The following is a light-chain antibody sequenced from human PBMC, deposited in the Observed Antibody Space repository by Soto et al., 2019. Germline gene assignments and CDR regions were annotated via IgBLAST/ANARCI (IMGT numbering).Light chain of an antibody. Sequence: DLVMTQSPLSLPVTPGEPASISCRSSQSLLHTNGYNYLDWYLQKPGQSPQLLIYLGSNRASGVPDRVSGSGSGTDFTLKISRVEAEDVGVYYCMQALQTPPFTFGPGTKVDIK. CDR2: LGS. CDR1: QSLLHTNGYNY. CDR3: MQALQTPPFT. J-gene: IGKJ3*01. V-gene: IGKV2-28*01.